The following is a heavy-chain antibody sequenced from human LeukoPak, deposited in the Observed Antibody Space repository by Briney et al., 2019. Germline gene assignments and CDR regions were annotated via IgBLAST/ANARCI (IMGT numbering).Heavy chain of an antibody. Sequence: GGSLRLSCAASGFTFSSYGMDWVRHTPGKGLEWVAFIRYDGNNKDYADSVKGRFTISRDNSKDTLYLQMNGLRVEDTAVYYCAKGYGDLVAYDIRGRGTSVTVSS. CDR2: IRYDGNNK. V-gene: IGHV3-30*02. D-gene: IGHD4-17*01. CDR3: AKGYGDLVAYDI. CDR1: GFTFSSYG. J-gene: IGHJ3*02.